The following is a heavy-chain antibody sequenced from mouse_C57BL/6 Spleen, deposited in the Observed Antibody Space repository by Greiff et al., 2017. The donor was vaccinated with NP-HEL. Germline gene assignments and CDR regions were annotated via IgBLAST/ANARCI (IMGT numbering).Heavy chain of an antibody. CDR1: GYAFSSSW. V-gene: IGHV1-82*01. Sequence: QVQLQQSGPELVKPGASVKISCKASGYAFSSSWMNWVKQRPGKGLEWIGRIYPGDGDTNYNGKFKGKATLTADKSSSTAYMQLSSLTSEDSAVYFCARSPLIYYYGSSFHWYFDVWGTGTTVTVSS. J-gene: IGHJ1*03. D-gene: IGHD1-1*01. CDR3: ARSPLIYYYGSSFHWYFDV. CDR2: IYPGDGDT.